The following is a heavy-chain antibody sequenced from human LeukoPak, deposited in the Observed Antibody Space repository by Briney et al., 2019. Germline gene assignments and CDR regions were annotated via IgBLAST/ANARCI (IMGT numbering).Heavy chain of an antibody. V-gene: IGHV4-39*01. J-gene: IGHJ4*02. CDR3: VSPRGFSYGYSDY. CDR1: GGTISSSSAY. Sequence: SETLSLTCTVSGGTISSSSAYWGWIRQPPGKGLEWIGSIYYSKNTYYNPSLKSRVTISADTSKNQFSLTLGSVSATDTAVYYCVSPRGFSYGYSDYWGPGALVTVSS. CDR2: IYYSKNT. D-gene: IGHD5-18*01.